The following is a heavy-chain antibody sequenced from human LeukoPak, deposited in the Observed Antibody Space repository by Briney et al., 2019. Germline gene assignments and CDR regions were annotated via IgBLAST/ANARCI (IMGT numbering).Heavy chain of an antibody. CDR3: ARLPGGDSSSVVAFDI. J-gene: IGHJ3*02. CDR2: IHTSGTT. CDR1: RGSICTYY. D-gene: IGHD2-21*02. Sequence: SETLSLTCAVSRGSICTYYWSWIRQPPRKGLEWIGRIHTSGTTNYNPSLKSRVTMSVDTSEKQLSLNLRSVTAADTAVYYCARLPGGDSSSVVAFDIWGQGTMVTVSS. V-gene: IGHV4-4*07.